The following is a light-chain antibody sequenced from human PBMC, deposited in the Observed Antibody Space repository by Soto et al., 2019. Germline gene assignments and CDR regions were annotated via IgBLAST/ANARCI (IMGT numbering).Light chain of an antibody. CDR2: EGS. Sequence: QSALTQPASVPGSPGQSITISCTGTSSDVGSYNLVSWYQQHPGKAPKLMIYEGSKRPSGVSNRFSGSKSGNTASLTISGLQAEDEADYYCCSYAGVGVFGTGTKVTVL. CDR1: SSDVGSYNL. V-gene: IGLV2-23*01. CDR3: CSYAGVGV. J-gene: IGLJ1*01.